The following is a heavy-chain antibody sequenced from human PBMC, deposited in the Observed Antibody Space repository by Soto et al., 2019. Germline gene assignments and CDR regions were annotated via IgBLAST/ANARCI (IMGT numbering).Heavy chain of an antibody. D-gene: IGHD3-10*01. J-gene: IGHJ6*02. CDR2: ISHDGGT. CDR3: ARGQLVWYGDLTPYYRDMDV. Sequence: SETLCLNCAIYGGSFDDFYWRWGRQSAGKGLEWIGEISHDGGTNYSPSLARRISISADTSKNQFSLHLKSVTAADTGLYYCARGQLVWYGDLTPYYRDMDVWGQGTTVT. V-gene: IGHV4-34*01. CDR1: GGSFDDFY.